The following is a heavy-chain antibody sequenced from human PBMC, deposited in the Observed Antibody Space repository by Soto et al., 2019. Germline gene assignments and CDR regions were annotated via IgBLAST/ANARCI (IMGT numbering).Heavy chain of an antibody. CDR2: ISYDGSNK. V-gene: IGHV3-30-3*01. D-gene: IGHD2-15*01. CDR1: GFTFSSYA. J-gene: IGHJ6*02. CDR3: ARDYARGCSGGSCYADYYYYYGMDV. Sequence: PGGSLRLSCAASGFTFSSYAMHWVRQAPGKGLEWVAVISYDGSNKYYADSVKGRFTISRDNSKNTLYLQMNSLRAEDTAVYYCARDYARGCSGGSCYADYYYYYGMDVWGQGXTVTVSS.